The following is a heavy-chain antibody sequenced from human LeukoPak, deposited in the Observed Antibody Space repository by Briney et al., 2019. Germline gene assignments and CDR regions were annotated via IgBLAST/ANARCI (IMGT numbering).Heavy chain of an antibody. CDR3: ARHGSDYYDSSGYDY. CDR2: ISHSGNT. D-gene: IGHD3-22*01. J-gene: IGHJ4*02. CDR1: GGSISSYD. Sequence: PSETLSLTCTVSGGSISSYDWSWIRQPPGRGLEWIAYISHSGNTNYNPSLKSRVTISVDTSKNQFSLKLSSVTAADTAVYYCARHGSDYYDSSGYDYWGQGTLVTVSS. V-gene: IGHV4-59*08.